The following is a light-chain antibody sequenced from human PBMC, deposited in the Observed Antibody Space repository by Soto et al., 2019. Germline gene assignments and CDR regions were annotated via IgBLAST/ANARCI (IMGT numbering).Light chain of an antibody. CDR3: QQYNKWLLT. V-gene: IGKV3D-15*01. CDR2: GGS. J-gene: IGKJ1*01. Sequence: EIVMTQSPATLSVSPGERATLSCRASQSVSSNLAWYQQKPGQAPRLLMYGGSTRATGVPARFSGSGSRTEFTLTICSLRSEDFAVYYCQQYNKWLLTFGQGTQV. CDR1: QSVSSN.